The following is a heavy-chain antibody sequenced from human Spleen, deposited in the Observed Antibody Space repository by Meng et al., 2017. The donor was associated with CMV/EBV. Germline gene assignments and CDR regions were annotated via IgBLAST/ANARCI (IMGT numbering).Heavy chain of an antibody. CDR2: MYYRDST. CDR1: GGSISSGGYY. V-gene: IGHV4-31*03. D-gene: IGHD3-16*01. Sequence: CTVSGGSISSGGYYWTWIRQHPGKGLEWIGYMYYRDSTYYNPSLRSRATISVDTSKNDLSLKLRSVTAADTAVYYCAWGNIDYYFDYWGHGTLVTVSS. CDR3: AWGNIDYYFDY. J-gene: IGHJ4*01.